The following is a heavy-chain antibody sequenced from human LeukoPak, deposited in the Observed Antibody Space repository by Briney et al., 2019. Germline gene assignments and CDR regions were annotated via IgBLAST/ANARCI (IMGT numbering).Heavy chain of an antibody. Sequence: SETLSLTCTVSGGSISSSSYYWGWIRQPPGKGLEWIGSIYYSGSTYYNPSLKSRVTISVDTSKNQFSLKLSSVTAADTAVYYCARVRITIFGVVPGAFDIWGQGTMVTVSS. CDR1: GGSISSSSYY. J-gene: IGHJ3*02. V-gene: IGHV4-39*01. CDR3: ARVRITIFGVVPGAFDI. CDR2: IYYSGST. D-gene: IGHD3-3*01.